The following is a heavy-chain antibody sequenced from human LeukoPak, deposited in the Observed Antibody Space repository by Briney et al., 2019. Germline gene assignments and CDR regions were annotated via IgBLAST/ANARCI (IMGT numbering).Heavy chain of an antibody. Sequence: GGSLRLSCAASGFTVSSNYMSWVRQAPGKGLEWVSVIYSGGSTYYADSVKGRFTISRDTSKNTMYLQMHSLRAEDTDVYYCARRSYMVRGGYGMDVGGQGTTVAVS. V-gene: IGHV3-53*01. CDR2: IYSGGST. CDR3: ARRSYMVRGGYGMDV. CDR1: GFTVSSNY. D-gene: IGHD3-10*01. J-gene: IGHJ6*02.